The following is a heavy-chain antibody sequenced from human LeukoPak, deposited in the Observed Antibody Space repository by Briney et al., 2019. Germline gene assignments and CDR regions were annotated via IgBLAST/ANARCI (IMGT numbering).Heavy chain of an antibody. Sequence: PGGSPRLSCAASGFTFSVYGMHWVRQAPGKGLEWVAVISHDGNNKYYEDSVKGRFSISRDNSKNTLYLQMNSLRAEDTAIYYCAKAEGVSGSLYHGDYWGQGTLVTVSS. CDR1: GFTFSVYG. CDR2: ISHDGNNK. D-gene: IGHD3-10*01. V-gene: IGHV3-30*18. CDR3: AKAEGVSGSLYHGDY. J-gene: IGHJ4*02.